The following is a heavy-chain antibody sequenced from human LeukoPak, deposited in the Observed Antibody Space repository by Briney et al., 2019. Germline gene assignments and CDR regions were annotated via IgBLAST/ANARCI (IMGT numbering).Heavy chain of an antibody. CDR1: GFTFSSYT. D-gene: IGHD6-13*01. CDR2: ISTSSYYI. CDR3: ARDIAIAGHSAIEY. V-gene: IGHV3-21*01. Sequence: GGSLRLSCAASGFTFSSYTMNWVRQAPGKGLEWVSSISTSSYYIYYADSVKGRFTISRDNAKNSLFLQMNSLRVEDTAVYYCARDIAIAGHSAIEYWGQGTLVTVSS. J-gene: IGHJ4*02.